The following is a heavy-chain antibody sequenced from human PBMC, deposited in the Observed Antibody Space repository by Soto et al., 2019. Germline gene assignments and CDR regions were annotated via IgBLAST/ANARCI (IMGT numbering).Heavy chain of an antibody. V-gene: IGHV1-69*02. CDR3: AGTYGVDV. CDR2: IIPILGIA. D-gene: IGHD1-1*01. CDR1: GGTFSSYT. J-gene: IGHJ6*02. Sequence: SVKVSCKASGGTFSSYTISWVRQAPGQGLEWMGRIIPILGIANYAQKFQGRVTMTADKSTSTAYMELRSLRSDDTAVYYCAGTYGVDVWGQGTTVTVSS.